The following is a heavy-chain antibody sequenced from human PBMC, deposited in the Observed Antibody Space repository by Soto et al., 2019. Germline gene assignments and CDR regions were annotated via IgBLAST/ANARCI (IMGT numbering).Heavy chain of an antibody. Sequence: GSLKVSCKASGYTFTNSGINWVRHAPCQGLEWMGWISTDNGNTNYVQHLQGRVSMTTDTSTSTAYMDLRSLRSDDTAVYYCARYQGLPIFCVCCMYYDGIHVWGK. V-gene: IGHV1-18*01. CDR1: GYTFTNSG. CDR3: ARYQGLPIFCVCCMYYDGIHV. CDR2: ISTDNGNT. D-gene: IGHD2-8*02. J-gene: IGHJ6*04.